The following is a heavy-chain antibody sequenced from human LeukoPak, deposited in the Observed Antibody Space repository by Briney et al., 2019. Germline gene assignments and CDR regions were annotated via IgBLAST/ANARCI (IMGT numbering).Heavy chain of an antibody. Sequence: SETLSLTCTLSGGSISNYYWSWIRQPAGKGLEYIGRIYTSGSTNYSPSLKSRVTMSVDTSKNQFSLKLSSVTAADTAVYYCARSYYDSSGYRLDYWGQGTLVIVSS. J-gene: IGHJ4*02. D-gene: IGHD3-22*01. V-gene: IGHV4-4*07. CDR3: ARSYYDSSGYRLDY. CDR1: GGSISNYY. CDR2: IYTSGST.